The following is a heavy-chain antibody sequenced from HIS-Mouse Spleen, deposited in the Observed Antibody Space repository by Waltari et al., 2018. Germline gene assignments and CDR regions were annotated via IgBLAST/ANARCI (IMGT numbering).Heavy chain of an antibody. CDR2: IYYSGST. V-gene: IGHV4-39*07. J-gene: IGHJ2*01. Sequence: QLPLQESGPGLVKPSETLSLTCTVSGGSIGRSSYYWGWIRQPPGKGLEWIGVIYYSGSTYYNPSLKSRVTISVDTSKNQFSLKLSSVTAADTAVYYCAREIPYSSSWYDWYFDLWGRGTLVTVSS. D-gene: IGHD6-13*01. CDR3: AREIPYSSSWYDWYFDL. CDR1: GGSIGRSSYY.